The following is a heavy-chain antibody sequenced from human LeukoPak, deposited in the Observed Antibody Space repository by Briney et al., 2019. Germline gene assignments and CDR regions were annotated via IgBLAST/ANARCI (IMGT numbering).Heavy chain of an antibody. Sequence: GGSLRLSCAASGFTFSNCAMTWVRQAPGKGLEWVSGISGSADNTYYADSVKGRFTISRANSKNTVYLQMNSLTAEDTAIYYCAEVDVVEVSGSKIDYWGQGTLVTVSS. D-gene: IGHD6-19*01. CDR2: ISGSADNT. CDR3: AEVDVVEVSGSKIDY. V-gene: IGHV3-23*01. J-gene: IGHJ4*02. CDR1: GFTFSNCA.